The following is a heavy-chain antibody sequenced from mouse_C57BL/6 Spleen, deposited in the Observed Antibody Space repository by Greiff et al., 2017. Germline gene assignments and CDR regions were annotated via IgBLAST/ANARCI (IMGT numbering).Heavy chain of an antibody. D-gene: IGHD1-1*01. CDR3: AGVITTANWYFDV. CDR1: GYTFTSYW. V-gene: IGHV1-59*01. Sequence: VQLQQSGAELVRPGTSVKLSCKASGYTFTSYWMHWVKQRPGQGLEWIGVIDPSDSYTNYNQKFKGKATLTVDTSSSTAYMQLSSLTSEDSAVYYCAGVITTANWYFDVWGTGTTVTVSS. J-gene: IGHJ1*03. CDR2: IDPSDSYT.